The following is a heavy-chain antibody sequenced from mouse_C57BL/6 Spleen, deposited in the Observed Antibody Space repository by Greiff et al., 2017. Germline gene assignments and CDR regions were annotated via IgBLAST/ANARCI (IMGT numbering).Heavy chain of an antibody. Sequence: EVHLVESGEGLVKPGGSLKLSCAASGFTFSSYAMSWVRQTPEKRLEWVAYVSSGGDYIYYADTVKGRFTISRDNARNTLYLQMSSLKSEDTAMYYCTREEDYGSSYGYVDVWGTGTTVTVSS. CDR2: VSSGGDYI. J-gene: IGHJ1*03. CDR3: TREEDYGSSYGYVDV. D-gene: IGHD1-1*01. V-gene: IGHV5-9-1*02. CDR1: GFTFSSYA.